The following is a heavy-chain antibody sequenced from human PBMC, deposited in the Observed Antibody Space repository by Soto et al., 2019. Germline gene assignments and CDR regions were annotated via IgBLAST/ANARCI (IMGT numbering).Heavy chain of an antibody. D-gene: IGHD3-10*01. CDR2: IHYSGST. CDR1: GDSISSYY. J-gene: IGHJ6*02. CDR3: ARHLRFGGPYYYGMDV. Sequence: QVQLQESGPGLVKPSETLSLTCTVSGDSISSYYWSWIRQPPGKGLEWIGYIHYSGSTKYNPSLKSRVTISVDTSKNQFSLKLRSVTAADTAVYHCARHLRFGGPYYYGMDVWGQGTTVTVSS. V-gene: IGHV4-59*08.